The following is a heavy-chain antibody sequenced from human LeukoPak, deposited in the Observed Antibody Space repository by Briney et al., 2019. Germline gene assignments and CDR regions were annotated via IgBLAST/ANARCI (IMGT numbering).Heavy chain of an antibody. J-gene: IGHJ6*02. CDR3: ARVAGAGPGFNYYYYYGMDA. CDR2: INPSGGST. CDR1: GYTFTSYY. D-gene: IGHD6-19*01. Sequence: ASVKVSCKASGYTFTSYYMHWVRQAPGQGLEWMGIINPSGGSTSYAQKFQGRVTMTRDTPTSTVYMELSSLRSEDTAVYYCARVAGAGPGFNYYYYYGMDAWGQGTTVTVSS. V-gene: IGHV1-46*01.